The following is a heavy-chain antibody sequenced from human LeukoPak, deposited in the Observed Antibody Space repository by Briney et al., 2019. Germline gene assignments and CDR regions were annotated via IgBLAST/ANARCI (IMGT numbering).Heavy chain of an antibody. CDR1: GYTFTGYY. V-gene: IGHV1-2*06. CDR3: ARVYYDILTGYKPFDY. CDR2: INPNSGGT. D-gene: IGHD3-9*01. J-gene: IGHJ4*02. Sequence: SVKVSYKASGYTFTGYYMHWVRQAPGQGLEWMGRINPNSGGTNYAQKFQGRVTMTRDTSISTAYMELSRLRSDDTAVYYCARVYYDILTGYKPFDYWGQGTLVTVSS.